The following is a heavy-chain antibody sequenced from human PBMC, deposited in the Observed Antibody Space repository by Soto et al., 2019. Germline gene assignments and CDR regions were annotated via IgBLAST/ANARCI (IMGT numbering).Heavy chain of an antibody. CDR3: ARDHLLLWSGELDERPPPYYYYGMDV. V-gene: IGHV1-18*01. CDR1: GYTFTSYG. D-gene: IGHD3-10*01. CDR2: ISAYNGNT. J-gene: IGHJ6*02. Sequence: QVQLVQSGAEVKKPGASVKVSCKASGYTFTSYGISWVRQAPGQGLEWMGWISAYNGNTNYAQKLQGRVTMTTDTSTSTAYMELRSLRSDDTAVYYCARDHLLLWSGELDERPPPYYYYGMDVWGQGTTVTVSS.